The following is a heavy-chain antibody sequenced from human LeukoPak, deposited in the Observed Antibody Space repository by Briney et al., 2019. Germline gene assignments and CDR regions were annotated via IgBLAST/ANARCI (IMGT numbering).Heavy chain of an antibody. J-gene: IGHJ4*02. CDR2: MNPNSGNT. Sequence: GASVKVSCKASRYTFTSYDINWVRQATGQGLEWMGWMNPNSGNTGYAQKFQGRVTMTRNTSISTAYMELSSLRSEDTAVYYCARMSYYYGSGSYPHDYWGQGTLVTVSS. CDR1: RYTFTSYD. CDR3: ARMSYYYGSGSYPHDY. D-gene: IGHD3-10*01. V-gene: IGHV1-8*01.